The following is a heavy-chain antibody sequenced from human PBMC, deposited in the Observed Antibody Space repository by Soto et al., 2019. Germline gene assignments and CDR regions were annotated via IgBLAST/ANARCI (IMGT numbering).Heavy chain of an antibody. V-gene: IGHV3-64D*08. CDR3: VNARWGYSYGPNHIHFDY. D-gene: IGHD5-18*01. Sequence: PGGSLRLSCSASGFTFSSYAMHWVRQAPGKGLEYVSAISSNGGSTYYADSVKGRFTISRDNSKNTLYLQMSSLRAEDTAVYYCVNARWGYSYGPNHIHFDYWGQGTLVTVSS. CDR2: ISSNGGST. J-gene: IGHJ4*02. CDR1: GFTFSSYA.